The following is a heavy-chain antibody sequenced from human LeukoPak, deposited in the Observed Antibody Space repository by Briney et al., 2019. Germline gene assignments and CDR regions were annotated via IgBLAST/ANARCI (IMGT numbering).Heavy chain of an antibody. V-gene: IGHV3-7*01. CDR2: IKLDGSVI. D-gene: IGHD6-13*01. CDR3: AKDSYSKGDY. J-gene: IGHJ4*02. CDR1: GFPFSSHW. Sequence: HPGGSLRLSCTASGFPFSSHWMTWVRQAPGKGLEWVANIKLDGSVINYVDSVKGRFTISRDNAKNSLYLQMTNLRVEDTALYYCAKDSYSKGDYWGQGTLVTVSS.